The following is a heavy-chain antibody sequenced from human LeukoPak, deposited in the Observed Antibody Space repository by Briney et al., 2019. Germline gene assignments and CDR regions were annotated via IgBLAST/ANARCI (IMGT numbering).Heavy chain of an antibody. Sequence: SVEVSCKASGGTFSSYAISWVRQAPRQGLEWMGGIIPIFGTANYAQKFQGRVTITADESTSTAYMELSSLRSEDTAVYYCARDGADYYGMDVWGQGTTVTVSS. V-gene: IGHV1-69*13. CDR1: GGTFSSYA. CDR2: IIPIFGTA. J-gene: IGHJ6*02. CDR3: ARDGADYYGMDV. D-gene: IGHD3-16*01.